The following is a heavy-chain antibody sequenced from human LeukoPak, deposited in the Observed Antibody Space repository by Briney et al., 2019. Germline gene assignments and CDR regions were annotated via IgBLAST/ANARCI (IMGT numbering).Heavy chain of an antibody. V-gene: IGHV4-59*01. D-gene: IGHD3-10*01. J-gene: IGHJ6*02. Sequence: PSETLSLTCTVSGGSISTYYWTWIRQPPGKGLEWNGCISHDGNTKYHPSLNSRVTISVDASKNQFSLQLTSVSAADTAVYYCARTSRHYYGSGSNLTPWPADMDVWGQGATVTVSS. CDR3: ARTSRHYYGSGSNLTPWPADMDV. CDR1: GGSISTYY. CDR2: ISHDGNT.